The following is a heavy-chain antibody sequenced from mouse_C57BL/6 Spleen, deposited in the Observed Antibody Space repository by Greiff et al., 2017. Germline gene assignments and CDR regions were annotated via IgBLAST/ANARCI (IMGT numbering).Heavy chain of an antibody. CDR3: ARGSGYPYAMDY. Sequence: VQLQQSGPELVKPGASVKLSCKASGYTFTSYWMHWVKQRPGQGLEWIGNINPSNGGTNYNEKFKSKATLTVDKSSSTAYMQLSSLTSEDSAVCYCARGSGYPYAMDYWGQGTSVTVSS. J-gene: IGHJ4*01. D-gene: IGHD3-2*02. CDR1: GYTFTSYW. V-gene: IGHV1-53*01. CDR2: INPSNGGT.